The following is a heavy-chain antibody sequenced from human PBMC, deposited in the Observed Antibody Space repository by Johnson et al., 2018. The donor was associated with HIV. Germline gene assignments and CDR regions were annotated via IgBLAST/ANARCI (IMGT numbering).Heavy chain of an antibody. D-gene: IGHD6-19*01. V-gene: IGHV3-7*01. CDR3: ARERGFSSVLCKLSEDDFDI. J-gene: IGHJ3*02. Sequence: VQLVESGGGVVQPGRSLRLSCAASGFSFDGYAMHWVRQAPGKGLEWVANINQDGTEKYYVDSLTGRFTISRDNAKKSLYLKMNSLRAEDTAVYYCARERGFSSVLCKLSEDDFDIWGQGTMVTVSS. CDR2: INQDGTEK. CDR1: GFSFDGYA.